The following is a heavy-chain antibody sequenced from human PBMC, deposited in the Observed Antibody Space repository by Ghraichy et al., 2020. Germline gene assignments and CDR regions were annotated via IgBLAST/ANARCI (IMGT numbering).Heavy chain of an antibody. D-gene: IGHD2-15*01. V-gene: IGHV3-21*01. CDR2: ICSSSRCI. J-gene: IGHJ4*02. CDR3: TKASVLQPQDDY. Sequence: GGSLRLSCAASGFTFSPNSMNWVRQAPGKGLEWVSYICSSSRCIYYADSVKGRFTISRDNAKNSLYLQMDSLRAEDTAVYYCTKASVLQPQDDYWGQGTLVTVAP. CDR1: GFTFSPNS.